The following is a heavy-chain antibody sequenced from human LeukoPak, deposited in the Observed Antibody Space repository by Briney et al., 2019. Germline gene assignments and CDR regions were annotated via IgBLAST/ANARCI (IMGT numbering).Heavy chain of an antibody. D-gene: IGHD3-3*01. Sequence: GASVKVSCKASGYTFTDYYMHWVQQAPGKGLEWMGRVDPEDGETIYAEKFQGRVTITADTSTDTAYMELSSLRSEDTAVYYCATDRTYDFWSGYPWGQGTLVTVSS. CDR1: GYTFTDYY. J-gene: IGHJ5*02. CDR2: VDPEDGET. V-gene: IGHV1-69-2*01. CDR3: ATDRTYDFWSGYP.